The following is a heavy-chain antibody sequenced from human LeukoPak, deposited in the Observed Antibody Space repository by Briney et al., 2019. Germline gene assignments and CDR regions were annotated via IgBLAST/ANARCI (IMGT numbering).Heavy chain of an antibody. J-gene: IGHJ6*02. Sequence: GGSLRLSCAASGFTFSSYAMHWVRQAPGKGLEWVAVISYDGSNKYYADSVKGRFTISRDNSKNTLYLQMNSLRAEDTAVYYCARDRRAVVTPVSASYGMDVWGQGTTVTLSS. CDR3: ARDRRAVVTPVSASYGMDV. V-gene: IGHV3-30*04. D-gene: IGHD4-23*01. CDR2: ISYDGSNK. CDR1: GFTFSSYA.